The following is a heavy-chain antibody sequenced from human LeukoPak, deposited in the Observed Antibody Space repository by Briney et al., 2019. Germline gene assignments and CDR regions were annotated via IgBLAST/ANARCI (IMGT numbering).Heavy chain of an antibody. CDR3: ARDLGDYTNDYYYYYMDV. D-gene: IGHD4-11*01. V-gene: IGHV3-21*01. J-gene: IGHJ6*03. CDR1: GFTFSSYS. Sequence: GGSLGLSCAASGFTFSSYSMNWVRQAPGKGLEWVSSISSSSSYIYYADSVKGRFTISRDNAKNSLYLQMNSLRAEDTAVYYCARDLGDYTNDYYYYYMDVWGKGTTVTVSS. CDR2: ISSSSSYI.